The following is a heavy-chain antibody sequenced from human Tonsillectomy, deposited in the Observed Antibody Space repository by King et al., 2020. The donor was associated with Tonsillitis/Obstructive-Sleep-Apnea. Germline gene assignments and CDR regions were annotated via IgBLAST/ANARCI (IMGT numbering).Heavy chain of an antibody. V-gene: IGHV4-59*08. Sequence: VQLQESGPGLVKPSETLSLTCTVSGGSISSYYWSWIRQPPGKGLEWIGYIYYSGSTNYNPSLKSRVTISVDTSKNQFSLKLSSVTAADTAVYYCARRGYYGDYWFDPWGQGTLVTVSS. CDR1: GGSISSYY. D-gene: IGHD4-17*01. J-gene: IGHJ5*02. CDR2: IYYSGST. CDR3: ARRGYYGDYWFDP.